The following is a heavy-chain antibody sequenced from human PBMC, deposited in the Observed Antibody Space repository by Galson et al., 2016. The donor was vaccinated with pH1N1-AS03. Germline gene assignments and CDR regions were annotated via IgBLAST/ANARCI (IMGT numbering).Heavy chain of an antibody. CDR2: LDRSGTT. CDR3: ARGATFAWELLSL. D-gene: IGHD1-26*01. V-gene: IGHV4-34*01. Sequence: TLSLTCAVQSGSLSGYYWAWIRQSPTKGLEWIGELDRSGTTIYNPSLESRLTMSVDTSKNQFSLKLSSVTAADTAIYYCARGATFAWELLSLWGQGTLVTVSS. J-gene: IGHJ4*02. CDR1: SGSLSGYY.